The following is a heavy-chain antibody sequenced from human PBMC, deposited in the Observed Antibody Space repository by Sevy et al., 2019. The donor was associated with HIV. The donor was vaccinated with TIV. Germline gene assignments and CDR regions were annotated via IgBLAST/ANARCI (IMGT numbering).Heavy chain of an antibody. D-gene: IGHD6-6*01. CDR3: ARDRKYPLYYLDY. CDR1: GYSIRNGYY. J-gene: IGHJ4*02. CDR2: IHHSGIT. Sequence: SETLSLTCTVSGYSIRNGYYWAWIRQPPGMGLEWIGSIHHSGITHYNPSLKSRVIISVDTSKNQVSLELSSVTAADTAMYYCARDRKYPLYYLDYWGQGILVTVSS. V-gene: IGHV4-38-2*02.